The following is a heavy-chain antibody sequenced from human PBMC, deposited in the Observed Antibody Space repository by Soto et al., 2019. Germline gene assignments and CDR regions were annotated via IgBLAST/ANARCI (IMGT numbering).Heavy chain of an antibody. V-gene: IGHV3-48*01. CDR1: GFTFSSYS. D-gene: IGHD3-22*01. J-gene: IGHJ4*02. Sequence: GGSLRLSCAASGFTFSSYSMNWVRQAPGKGLEWVSYISSSSSTIYYADSVKGRFTISRDNAKNSLYLQMNSLRAEDTAVYYGAKGYYEGSGYFAYWAQGTPVTFSS. CDR2: ISSSSSTI. CDR3: AKGYYEGSGYFAY.